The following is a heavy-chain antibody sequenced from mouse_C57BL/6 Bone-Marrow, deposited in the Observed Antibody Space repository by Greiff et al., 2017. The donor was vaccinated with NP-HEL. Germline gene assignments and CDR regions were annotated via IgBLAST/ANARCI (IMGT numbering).Heavy chain of an antibody. D-gene: IGHD1-1*01. CDR1: GFTFSSYA. Sequence: EVQVVESGGGLVKPGGSLKLSCAASGFTFSSYAMSWVRQTPEKRLEWVATISDGGSYTYYPDNVKGRFTISRDNAKNNLYLQMSHLKSEDTAMYYCARDRYYGSSPCLAYGGQGTLVTVSA. CDR3: ARDRYYGSSPCLAY. V-gene: IGHV5-4*01. CDR2: ISDGGSYT. J-gene: IGHJ3*01.